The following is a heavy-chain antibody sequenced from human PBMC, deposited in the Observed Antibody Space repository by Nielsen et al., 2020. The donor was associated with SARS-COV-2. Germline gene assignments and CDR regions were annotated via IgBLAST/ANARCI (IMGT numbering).Heavy chain of an antibody. CDR1: GFTISRYG. D-gene: IGHD6-13*01. Sequence: SLKISCEASGFTISRYGMHWVRQAPGKGLEWVTFISYDGSVKYYADSVKGRFTISTDLSNNTLYLQMNSLRVEDTAIYYCTKGAQLGDYWGQGTLVTVSS. CDR2: ISYDGSVK. J-gene: IGHJ4*02. V-gene: IGHV3-30*18. CDR3: TKGAQLGDY.